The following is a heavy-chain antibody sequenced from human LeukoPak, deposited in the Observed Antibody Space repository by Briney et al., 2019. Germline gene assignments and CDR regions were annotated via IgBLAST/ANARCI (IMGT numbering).Heavy chain of an antibody. CDR3: ATLQSSGYDYSDY. D-gene: IGHD3-22*01. V-gene: IGHV4-59*08. Sequence: SETLSLTCTVSGGSISTYYWSWIRQPPGKGLEWIGYIYYSGYTDYNPSLKSRVTMSVDTSKNQFTLKLTSVTAADTAVYYCATLQSSGYDYSDYWGQGILVTVSS. J-gene: IGHJ4*02. CDR1: GGSISTYY. CDR2: IYYSGYT.